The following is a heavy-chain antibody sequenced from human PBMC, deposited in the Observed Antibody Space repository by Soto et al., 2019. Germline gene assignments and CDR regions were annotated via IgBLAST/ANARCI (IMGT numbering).Heavy chain of an antibody. V-gene: IGHV4-61*01. CDR2: TYYSGST. J-gene: IGHJ4*02. CDR1: GGSVSSGSYY. Sequence: SETLSLTCTVSGGSVSSGSYYWSWIRQPPGKGLEWIGYTYYSGSTNYNPSLKSRVTISVDTSKNQFSLKLSSVTAADTAVYYCARGGTMIVDYYFDYWGQGTLVTVSS. CDR3: ARGGTMIVDYYFDY. D-gene: IGHD3-22*01.